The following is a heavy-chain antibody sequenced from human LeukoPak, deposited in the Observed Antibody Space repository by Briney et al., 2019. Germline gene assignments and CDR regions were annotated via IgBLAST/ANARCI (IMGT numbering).Heavy chain of an antibody. CDR3: ARQIAARRGGSGFDS. CDR1: GVSICCYH. D-gene: IGHD6-6*01. Sequence: SETLSLTCTVSGVSICCYHWICLPQPPGEGLVWFGYIYTSGSTNYNPSLKSRVTISADTSKNQFSLRLSSVTAADTAVYYCARQIAARRGGSGFDSWGQGTLVTVSS. V-gene: IGHV4-4*09. CDR2: IYTSGST. J-gene: IGHJ4*02.